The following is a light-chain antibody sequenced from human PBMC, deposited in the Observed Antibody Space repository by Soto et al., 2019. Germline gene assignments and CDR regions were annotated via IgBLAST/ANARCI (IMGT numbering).Light chain of an antibody. V-gene: IGKV1-39*01. Sequence: DIQMTQSPSSLSASVVDRVTITCRASQSVTKYLNWYKQKPGKAPRLLIYAASNLQGCFPSRFRGSGSGTGFTLTISSLQPEALATYCCEHKYQFAPWTCGPGTMVEVK. CDR3: EHKYQFAPWT. CDR2: AAS. CDR1: QSVTKY. J-gene: IGKJ1*01.